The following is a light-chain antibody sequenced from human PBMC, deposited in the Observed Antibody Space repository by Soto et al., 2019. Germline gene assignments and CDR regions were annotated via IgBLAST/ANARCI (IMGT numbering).Light chain of an antibody. V-gene: IGKV3-20*01. Sequence: DIVLTQSPGTLSLSPGERATLSCRASQSVSGNYVAWYQQKPGQAPRLLIYDASSRATGVPERFSGSGSGTDFTLIISRLEPEDFAVYYCQQFDSSTYIFGQGTKLEMK. J-gene: IGKJ2*01. CDR3: QQFDSSTYI. CDR2: DAS. CDR1: QSVSGNY.